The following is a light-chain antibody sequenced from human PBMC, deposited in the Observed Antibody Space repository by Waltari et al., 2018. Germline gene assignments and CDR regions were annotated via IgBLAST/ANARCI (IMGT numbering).Light chain of an antibody. CDR2: RNN. V-gene: IGLV1-47*01. CDR3: AAWDDSLSGPV. Sequence: QSVLTQPPSASGTPGQRVTISCSGSSSNIGSNPVYWFHQHPGTAPKLLIYRNNGRPSGVPDRFSGSKSGTSASLAIGGLRSDDEADYYCAAWDDSLSGPVFGGGTNLTVL. J-gene: IGLJ2*01. CDR1: SSNIGSNP.